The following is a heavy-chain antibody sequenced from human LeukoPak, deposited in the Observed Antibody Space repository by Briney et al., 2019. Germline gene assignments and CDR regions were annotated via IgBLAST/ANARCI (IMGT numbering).Heavy chain of an antibody. CDR3: ARGRSPYYYDSSGSYFDY. V-gene: IGHV1-8*01. CDR2: MNPNSGNT. CDR1: GYTFTSYD. J-gene: IGHJ4*02. D-gene: IGHD3-22*01. Sequence: ASVKVSCTASGYTFTSYDINWVRQATGQGLEWTGWMNPNSGNTGYAQKFQGRVTMTRNTSISTAYMELSSLRSEDTAVYYCARGRSPYYYDSSGSYFDYWGQGTLVTVSS.